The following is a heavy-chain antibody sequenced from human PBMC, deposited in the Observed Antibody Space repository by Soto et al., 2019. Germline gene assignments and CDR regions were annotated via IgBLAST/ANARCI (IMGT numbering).Heavy chain of an antibody. Sequence: QVQLVQSGAEVKKPGSSVKVSCKASGGTFSSYAISWVRQAPGQGLEWMGGIIPIFGTANYAQKFQGRVTIPADESTSTAYMELSSLRSEDTAVYYCARSLPDCGGDCYSGWFDPWGQGTLVTVSS. CDR3: ARSLPDCGGDCYSGWFDP. V-gene: IGHV1-69*12. CDR2: IIPIFGTA. D-gene: IGHD2-21*02. CDR1: GGTFSSYA. J-gene: IGHJ5*02.